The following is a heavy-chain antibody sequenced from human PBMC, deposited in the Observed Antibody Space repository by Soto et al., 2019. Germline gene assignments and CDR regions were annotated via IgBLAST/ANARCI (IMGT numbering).Heavy chain of an antibody. CDR2: INHSGST. CDR3: ARGFMTTVVTPFDY. D-gene: IGHD4-17*01. Sequence: SETLSLTCAVYGGSFSGYYWSWIRQPPGKGLEWIGEINHSGSTNYNPSLKSRVTISVDTSKNQFSLKLSSVTAADTAVYYCARGFMTTVVTPFDYWGQGTLVTVS. V-gene: IGHV4-34*01. CDR1: GGSFSGYY. J-gene: IGHJ4*02.